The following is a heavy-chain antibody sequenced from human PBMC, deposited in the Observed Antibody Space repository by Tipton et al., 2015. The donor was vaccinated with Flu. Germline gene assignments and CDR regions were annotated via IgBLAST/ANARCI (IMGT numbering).Heavy chain of an antibody. V-gene: IGHV4-4*07. D-gene: IGHD1-1*01. J-gene: IGHJ3*02. CDR3: ARALERPDAFDM. CDR2: MYTSFNT. CDR1: GASINSYY. Sequence: LRLSCTVSGASINSYYWSWIRQSAGKGLEWIGRMYTSFNTKYNPSLKNRMTMSVDTSKSQFSLTLDSVTAADTAVYYCARALERPDAFDMWGQGTMVTVSS.